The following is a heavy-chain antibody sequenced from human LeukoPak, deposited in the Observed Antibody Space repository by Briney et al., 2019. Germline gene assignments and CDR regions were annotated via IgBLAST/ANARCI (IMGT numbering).Heavy chain of an antibody. Sequence: ASVKVSCKASGYTFTSYYMHWVRQAPGQGLEWMGIINPSGGSTNYAQKFQGRVTITRNTSISTVYMELSSLRSEDTAVYYCARRNYDWFDPWGQGTLVTVSS. CDR2: INPSGGST. CDR3: ARRNYDWFDP. D-gene: IGHD3-10*01. J-gene: IGHJ5*02. V-gene: IGHV1-46*01. CDR1: GYTFTSYY.